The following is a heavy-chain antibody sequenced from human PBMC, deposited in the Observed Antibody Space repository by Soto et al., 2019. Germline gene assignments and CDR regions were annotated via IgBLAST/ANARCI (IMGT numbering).Heavy chain of an antibody. CDR2: VKSKTDGGTT. Sequence: EVQVVESGGGLVKPGGSLRLSCAVSGFTFNKAGMSWVHQAPGKGLEWVGHVKSKTDGGTTDYAAPVKARFTISRDDSKNSLYLQMNSLKTEDTAVYYCTTADDGDYASDAWGQGTLVTVSS. J-gene: IGHJ5*02. CDR1: GFTFNKAG. V-gene: IGHV3-15*01. CDR3: TTADDGDYASDA. D-gene: IGHD4-17*01.